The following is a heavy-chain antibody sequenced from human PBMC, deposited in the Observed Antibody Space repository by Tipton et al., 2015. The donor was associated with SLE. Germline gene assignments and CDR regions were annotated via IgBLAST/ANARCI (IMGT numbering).Heavy chain of an antibody. CDR3: ARDSHDGYSSDEVDY. Sequence: QLVQSGGGVVQPGRSLRLSCAASGFTFSSYGMHWVRQAPGKGLEWVAVIWYDGSNKYYADSVKGRFTISRDNSKNTLYLQMNSLRAEDTAVYYCARDSHDGYSSDEVDYWGQGTLVTVSS. CDR1: GFTFSSYG. CDR2: IWYDGSNK. J-gene: IGHJ4*02. V-gene: IGHV3-30*19. D-gene: IGHD6-19*01.